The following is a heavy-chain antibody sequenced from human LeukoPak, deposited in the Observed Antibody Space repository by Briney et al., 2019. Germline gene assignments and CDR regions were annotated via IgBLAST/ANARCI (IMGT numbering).Heavy chain of an antibody. CDR1: GFTFSSYA. J-gene: IGHJ2*01. CDR2: ISGGGDST. Sequence: RSGGSLRLSCAASGFTFSSYAMSWVRQAPGKGLEWVSGISGGGDSTYYADSVKGRFTSSRDNSKNTLYLQMNSLRAEDTAVYYCAKELSGNWYFDLWGRGTLVTVSS. D-gene: IGHD1-20*01. CDR3: AKELSGNWYFDL. V-gene: IGHV3-23*01.